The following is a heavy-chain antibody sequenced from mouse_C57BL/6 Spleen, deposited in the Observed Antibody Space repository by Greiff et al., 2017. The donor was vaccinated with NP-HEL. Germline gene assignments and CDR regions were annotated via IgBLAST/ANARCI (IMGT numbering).Heavy chain of an antibody. CDR2: IDPSDSYT. Sequence: QVQLQQPGAELVRPGTSVKLSCKASGYTFTSYWMHWVKQRPGQGLEWIGVIDPSDSYTNYNQKFKGKATLTVDTSSSTAYMQLSSLTSEDSAVYYCARPRDYDGYWYFDVWGTGTTVTVSS. CDR1: GYTFTSYW. V-gene: IGHV1-59*01. D-gene: IGHD2-4*01. CDR3: ARPRDYDGYWYFDV. J-gene: IGHJ1*03.